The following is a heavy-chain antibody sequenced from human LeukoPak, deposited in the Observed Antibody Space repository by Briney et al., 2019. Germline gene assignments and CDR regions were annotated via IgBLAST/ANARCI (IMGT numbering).Heavy chain of an antibody. CDR3: ASPYCSGGSCYFSYY. CDR1: GFTFSSYA. V-gene: IGHV3-23*01. CDR2: ISGSGGST. J-gene: IGHJ4*02. Sequence: GGSLRLSCAASGFTFSSYAMSWVRRAPGKGLEWVSAISGSGGSTYYADSVKGRFTISRDNSKNTLYLQMNSLRAEDTAVYYCASPYCSGGSCYFSYYWGQGTLVTVSS. D-gene: IGHD2-15*01.